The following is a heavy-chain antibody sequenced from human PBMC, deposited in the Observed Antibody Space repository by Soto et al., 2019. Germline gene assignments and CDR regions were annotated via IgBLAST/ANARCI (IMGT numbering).Heavy chain of an antibody. Sequence: QITLKESGPALVKPTQTLTLTCTFSGFSLSTSGVGVGWIRQPPGEALEWLALIYWDDYKHFSPSLERRLTSTQDTTKNQVGLTITNLDPVDTATYYGVHKGGGDRILDYWGQGTLVTVSS. D-gene: IGHD3-16*01. CDR3: VHKGGGDRILDY. J-gene: IGHJ4*02. CDR1: GFSLSTSGVG. V-gene: IGHV2-5*02. CDR2: IYWDDYK.